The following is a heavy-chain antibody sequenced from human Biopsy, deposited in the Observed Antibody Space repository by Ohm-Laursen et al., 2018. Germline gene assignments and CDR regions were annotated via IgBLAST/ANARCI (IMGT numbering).Heavy chain of an antibody. Sequence: ASVKASCKVSGYSFTSYYMHWARQAPGHGLEWMGMTNPSGSTTSYPQIFQGRVTMTRDTSKSTVYMELSSLRSADTAVYFCARNTGWYGDLYYFDYWGQGTLVTVSS. CDR3: ARNTGWYGDLYYFDY. D-gene: IGHD6-19*01. V-gene: IGHV1-46*01. J-gene: IGHJ4*02. CDR1: GYSFTSYY. CDR2: TNPSGSTT.